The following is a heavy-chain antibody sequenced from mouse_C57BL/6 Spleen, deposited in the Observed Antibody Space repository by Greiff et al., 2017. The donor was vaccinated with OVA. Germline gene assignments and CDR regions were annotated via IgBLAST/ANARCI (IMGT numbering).Heavy chain of an antibody. CDR3: ARGEAY. CDR2: ISAGGSYT. CDR1: GFTFSSYA. J-gene: IGHJ3*01. Sequence: EVKVVESGGGLVKPGGSLKLSCAASGFTFSSYAMSWVRQTPEKRLEWVATISAGGSYTYYPDNVKGRFTISRDNAKNNLYLQMSHLKAEDTAMYYCARGEAYWGQGTLVTVSA. V-gene: IGHV5-4*03.